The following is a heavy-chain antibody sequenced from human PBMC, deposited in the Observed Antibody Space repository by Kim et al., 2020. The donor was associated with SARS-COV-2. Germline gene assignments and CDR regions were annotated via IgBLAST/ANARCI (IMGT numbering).Heavy chain of an antibody. CDR2: IDPSDSYT. CDR1: GYSFTSYW. Sequence: GESLKISCKGSGYSFTSYWISWVRQMPGKGLEWMGRIDPSDSYTNYSPSFQGHVTISADKSISTAYLQWSSLKASDTAMYYCARHSSGWYKPYNWFDPWGQGTLVTVSS. J-gene: IGHJ5*02. V-gene: IGHV5-10-1*01. D-gene: IGHD6-19*01. CDR3: ARHSSGWYKPYNWFDP.